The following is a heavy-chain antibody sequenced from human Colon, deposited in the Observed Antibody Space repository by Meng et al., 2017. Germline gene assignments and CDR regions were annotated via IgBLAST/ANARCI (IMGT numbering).Heavy chain of an antibody. CDR3: GRPEGR. J-gene: IGHJ4*02. CDR1: GDSISTTNYY. CDR2: IYYSGST. V-gene: IGHV4-39*01. Sequence: QLQLQESGPGLVKPSETLSLTCTVSGDSISTTNYYWGWIRQPPGKGLEWIGNIYYSGSTYYNPSLRSRVSISVDTSKNQFSLTLRSATAADTAVYFCGRPEGRWGQGTLVTVSS. D-gene: IGHD6-6*01.